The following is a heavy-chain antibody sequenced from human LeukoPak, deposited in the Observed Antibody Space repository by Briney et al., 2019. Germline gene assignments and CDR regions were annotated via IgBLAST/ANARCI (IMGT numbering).Heavy chain of an antibody. Sequence: ASVKVSCKASGYTFTSYFIHWVRQAPGQGLEWMGIINPSGGSTNYAQKFQGRVTMTRDTSTSTAYMELSSLRSEDMAVYYCARGGYMSNWFDPWGQGTLVTVSS. V-gene: IGHV1-46*01. CDR3: ARGGYMSNWFDP. CDR1: GYTFTSYF. D-gene: IGHD3-10*01. CDR2: INPSGGST. J-gene: IGHJ5*02.